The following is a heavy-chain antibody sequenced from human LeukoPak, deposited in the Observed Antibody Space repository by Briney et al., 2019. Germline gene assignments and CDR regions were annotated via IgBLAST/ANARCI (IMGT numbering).Heavy chain of an antibody. CDR1: GGTSSSYA. CDR2: ISAYNGNT. Sequence: ASVKVSCKASGGTSSSYAISWVRQAPGQGLEWMGWISAYNGNTNYAQKLQGRVTMTTDTSTSTAYMELRSLRSDDTAVYYCARGLLVYCSGGSCLGWFDPWGQGTLVTVSS. V-gene: IGHV1-18*01. CDR3: ARGLLVYCSGGSCLGWFDP. D-gene: IGHD2-15*01. J-gene: IGHJ5*02.